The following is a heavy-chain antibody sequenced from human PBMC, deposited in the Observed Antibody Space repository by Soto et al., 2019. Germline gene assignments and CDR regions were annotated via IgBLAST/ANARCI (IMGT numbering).Heavy chain of an antibody. V-gene: IGHV3-23*01. CDR3: AGIGRDFGSGSYPYYYALDV. CDR2: VTPSDT. J-gene: IGHJ6*01. CDR1: GFRFRNSA. Sequence: PVGSLRLSCVASGFRFRNSAMTWVRQPPGNGLEWVSTVTPSDTYYADSVQVRFTVSRDRSEHRWFLQMMGLRAEHTAVYICAGIGRDFGSGSYPYYYALDVWGKGTTETVSS. D-gene: IGHD3-10*01.